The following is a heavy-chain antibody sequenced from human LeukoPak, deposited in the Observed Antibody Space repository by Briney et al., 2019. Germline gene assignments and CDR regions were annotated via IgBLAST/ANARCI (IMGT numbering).Heavy chain of an antibody. CDR2: ISYDGSNK. Sequence: PGRSLRLSFAASGFTFSSYGMHWVRQAPGKGLEWVAVISYDGSNKYYADSVKGRFTISRDNSKNTLYLQMNSLRAEDTAVYYCAKPHYYDSGGSYIAGAFDIWGQGTMVTVSS. CDR3: AKPHYYDSGGSYIAGAFDI. V-gene: IGHV3-30*18. J-gene: IGHJ3*02. D-gene: IGHD3-22*01. CDR1: GFTFSSYG.